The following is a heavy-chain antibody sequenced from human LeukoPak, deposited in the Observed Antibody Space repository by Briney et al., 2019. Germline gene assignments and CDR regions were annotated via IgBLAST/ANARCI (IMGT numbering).Heavy chain of an antibody. V-gene: IGHV3-7*03. CDR3: ARQYGSGSYT. CDR2: IKQDGSEK. D-gene: IGHD3-10*01. CDR1: GFTFSSYW. J-gene: IGHJ5*02. Sequence: GGSLRLSCVASGFTFSSYWMSWVRQAPGKGLEWVANIKQDGSEKYYVDSVKGRFTISRDNAKNSLYLQMNSLRAEDTAVYYCARQYGSGSYTWGQGTLVTVSS.